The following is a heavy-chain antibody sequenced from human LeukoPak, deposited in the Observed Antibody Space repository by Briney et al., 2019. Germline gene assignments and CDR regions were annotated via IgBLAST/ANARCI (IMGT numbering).Heavy chain of an antibody. J-gene: IGHJ4*02. CDR3: AKGRDRGDAYNPPWDY. Sequence: SETLSLTCTVSGGSISSSYWSWIRQPPGKGLEWIAYIYYSGSTNFNPSLKSRVTISVDTSKNQFSLNLSSVTAADTAVYYCAKGRDRGDAYNPPWDYWGQGILVTVSS. V-gene: IGHV4-59*01. CDR1: GGSISSSY. D-gene: IGHD5-24*01. CDR2: IYYSGST.